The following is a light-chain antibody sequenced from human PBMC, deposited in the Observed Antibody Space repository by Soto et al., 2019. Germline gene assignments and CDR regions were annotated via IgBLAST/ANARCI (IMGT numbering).Light chain of an antibody. V-gene: IGLV2-8*01. Sequence: QSVLPQPPSASGSPGHSITISCTGTSSDVGGYNYVSWYQQHPGKAPKLMIYEVSKRPSGVPDRFSGSKSGNPASLTVSGLQAEDEADYYCSSYAGSNNQVFGTGTKVTVL. J-gene: IGLJ1*01. CDR3: SSYAGSNNQV. CDR2: EVS. CDR1: SSDVGGYNY.